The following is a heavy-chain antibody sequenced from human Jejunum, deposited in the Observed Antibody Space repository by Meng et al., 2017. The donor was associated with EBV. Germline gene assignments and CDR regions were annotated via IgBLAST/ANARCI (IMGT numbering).Heavy chain of an antibody. D-gene: IGHD6-6*01. CDR3: ASHSGSSSWWFDP. Sequence: VQLVVSGPGVVKPWDTLSLTCTVSGGAISGYYWNWIRQSPGKGLEWIGYIYYSGSTNYNPSLKCRVTISVDTSKNQFSLKLSSVTAADTAMYYCASHSGSSSWWFDPWGQGTLVTVSS. CDR2: IYYSGST. CDR1: GGAISGYY. V-gene: IGHV4-59*07. J-gene: IGHJ5*02.